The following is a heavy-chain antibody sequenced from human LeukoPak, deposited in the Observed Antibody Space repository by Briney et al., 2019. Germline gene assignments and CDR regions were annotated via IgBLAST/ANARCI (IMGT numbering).Heavy chain of an antibody. CDR3: AGRNPGEYYFDY. CDR1: GFTFSGYS. CDR2: ISSSSSYI. V-gene: IGHV3-21*01. D-gene: IGHD3-10*01. J-gene: IGHJ4*02. Sequence: GGSLRLSCAASGFTFSGYSMNWVRQAPGKGLEWVSSISSSSSYIYYADSMKGRFTISRDNAQNSLYLQMNSLRAEDTAVYYCAGRNPGEYYFDYWGQGTLVTVSS.